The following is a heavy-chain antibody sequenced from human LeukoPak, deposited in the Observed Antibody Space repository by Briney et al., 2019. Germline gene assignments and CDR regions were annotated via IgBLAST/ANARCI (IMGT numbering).Heavy chain of an antibody. CDR3: ARDSSGYYPYFDY. J-gene: IGHJ4*02. D-gene: IGHD3-22*01. Sequence: PSQTPSLTCTVSGGSISSGDYYWSWIRQPPGKGLEWIGYIYYSGSTYYNPSLKSRVTISVDTSKNQFSLKLSSVTAADTAVYYCARDSSGYYPYFDYWGQGTLITVSS. CDR1: GGSISSGDYY. CDR2: IYYSGST. V-gene: IGHV4-30-4*01.